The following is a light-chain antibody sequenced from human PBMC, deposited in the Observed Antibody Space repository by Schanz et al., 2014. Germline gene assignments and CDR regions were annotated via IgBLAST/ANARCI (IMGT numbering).Light chain of an antibody. V-gene: IGLV3-25*03. CDR3: QSADSSGTWV. CDR1: ALPKQY. J-gene: IGLJ3*02. Sequence: SSELTQPPSVSVAPGKTARITCFGDALPKQYVYWYQQQPGQAPILLIYKDTERPSGIPERFSGSTSGTTVTLTISGVQAEDEADYYCQSADSSGTWVFGGGTKLTVL. CDR2: KDT.